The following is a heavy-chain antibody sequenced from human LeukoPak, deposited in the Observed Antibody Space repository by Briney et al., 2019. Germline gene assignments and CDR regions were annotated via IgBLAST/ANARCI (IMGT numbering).Heavy chain of an antibody. CDR3: AREVGDSSGYYYHYFDY. J-gene: IGHJ4*02. D-gene: IGHD3-22*01. CDR1: GGTFSSYA. Sequence: SVKVSCKASGGTFSSYAISWVRQAPGQGLEWMGGIIPIFGTANYAQKFQGRVTITTDESTSTAYMELSSLRSEDAAVYYCAREVGDSSGYYYHYFDYWGQGTLVTVSS. CDR2: IIPIFGTA. V-gene: IGHV1-69*05.